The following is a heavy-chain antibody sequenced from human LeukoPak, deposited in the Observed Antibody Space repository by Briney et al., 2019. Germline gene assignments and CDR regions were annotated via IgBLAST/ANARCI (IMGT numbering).Heavy chain of an antibody. V-gene: IGHV4-59*01. CDR1: GGSISNSY. Sequence: SETLSLTCTVSGGSISNSYWNWIRQSPRKGLEWIGYINYSGSTNYNPSLKSRVTISVDTSKKQFSLKLSSVTAADTAVYFCARDPLSTNDFDIWGQGTMVTVSS. J-gene: IGHJ3*02. D-gene: IGHD1-1*01. CDR3: ARDPLSTNDFDI. CDR2: INYSGST.